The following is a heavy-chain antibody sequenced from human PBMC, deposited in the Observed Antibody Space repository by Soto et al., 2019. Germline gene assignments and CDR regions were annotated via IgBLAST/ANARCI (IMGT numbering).Heavy chain of an antibody. Sequence: QVQLVESGGGVVQPGRSLRLSCAASGFTFSSYGMHWVRQAPGKGLEWVAVIWYDGSNKYYADSVKGRFTISRDNSKNTLYLQMNSMRAEATAVYYCARMGDGLVAATAEYFQHWGKGTLVTVSS. CDR2: IWYDGSNK. CDR1: GFTFSSYG. J-gene: IGHJ1*01. D-gene: IGHD2-15*01. CDR3: ARMGDGLVAATAEYFQH. V-gene: IGHV3-33*01.